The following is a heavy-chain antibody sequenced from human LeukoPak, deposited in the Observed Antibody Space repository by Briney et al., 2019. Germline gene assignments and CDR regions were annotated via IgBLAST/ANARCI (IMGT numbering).Heavy chain of an antibody. Sequence: GGSLRLSCAASGFTFSNYAMSWVRQAPGKGLEWVSAISGSGGSTYYADSVKGRFTISRDNSKNTLDLKMNNLRAEDTAVYYCTKYARYSGDDYFDQWGQGTLVTVSA. J-gene: IGHJ4*02. CDR1: GFTFSNYA. V-gene: IGHV3-23*01. CDR3: TKYARYSGDDYFDQ. CDR2: ISGSGGST. D-gene: IGHD5-12*01.